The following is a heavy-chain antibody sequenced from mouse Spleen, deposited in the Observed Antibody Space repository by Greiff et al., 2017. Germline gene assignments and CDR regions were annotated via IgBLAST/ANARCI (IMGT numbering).Heavy chain of an antibody. CDR2: ISSGSSTI. Sequence: DVKLVESGGGLVKPGGSLKLSCAASGFTFSSFGMHWVRQAPEKGLEWVAYISSGSSTIYYADTVKGRFTISRDNPKNTLFLQMTSLRSEDTAMYYCARLYRYDGAMDYWGQGTSVTVSS. D-gene: IGHD2-14*01. J-gene: IGHJ4*01. CDR3: ARLYRYDGAMDY. CDR1: GFTFSSFG. V-gene: IGHV5-17*02.